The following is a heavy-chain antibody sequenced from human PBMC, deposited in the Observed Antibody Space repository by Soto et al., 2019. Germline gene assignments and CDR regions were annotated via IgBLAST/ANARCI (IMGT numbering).Heavy chain of an antibody. Sequence: GESLKISCKGSGYSFTSYWIGWVRQMPGKGLEWMGIIYPGDSDTRYSPSFQGQVTISADKSISTAYLQWSSLKASDTAMYYCARGPAGLGIFGVVGPIFDYWGQGTLVTVSS. CDR1: GYSFTSYW. D-gene: IGHD3-3*01. CDR2: IYPGDSDT. V-gene: IGHV5-51*01. CDR3: ARGPAGLGIFGVVGPIFDY. J-gene: IGHJ4*02.